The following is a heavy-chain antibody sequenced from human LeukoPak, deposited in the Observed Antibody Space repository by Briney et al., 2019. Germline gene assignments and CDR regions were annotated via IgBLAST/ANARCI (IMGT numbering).Heavy chain of an antibody. CDR1: GYIFTGYY. CDR2: INPDTGVT. J-gene: IGHJ2*01. CDR3: ARGENSSGWYSLRYFDL. V-gene: IGHV1-2*02. Sequence: ASVKVSCKASGYIFTGYYMHWVRQAPGQGLEWMGWINPDTGVTNYAQKFQGRVTMTRDTSISTAYMELTRLTSDDTAVYYCARGENSSGWYSLRYFDLWGRGTLVTVSS. D-gene: IGHD6-19*01.